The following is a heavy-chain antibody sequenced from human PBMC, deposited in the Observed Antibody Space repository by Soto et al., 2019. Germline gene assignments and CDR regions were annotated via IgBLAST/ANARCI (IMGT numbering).Heavy chain of an antibody. V-gene: IGHV3-33*01. CDR2: IRYDGSNR. D-gene: IGHD6-19*01. Sequence: QVKLVESGGGVVQPGRSLRLSCATSGFRFSNYGMHWVRQTPGKGLEWVALIRYDGSNRFHADSVKGRFTISRDISERTGFLKMDSLRVEDTAVYYCARESSSGRRDRLAYWGQGTLVTVSS. CDR1: GFRFSNYG. CDR3: ARESSSGRRDRLAY. J-gene: IGHJ4*02.